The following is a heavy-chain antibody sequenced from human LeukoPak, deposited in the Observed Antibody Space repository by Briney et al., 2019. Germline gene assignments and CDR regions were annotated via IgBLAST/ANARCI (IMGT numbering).Heavy chain of an antibody. D-gene: IGHD3-10*01. CDR2: IRSKTDGETT. Sequence: GGSLSLSCAASGFTFSNAWMTWVRQAPGKGLEWVGRIRSKTDGETTDYAAPVTGRITISRDDSKNTLYLQMKSLKIEDTGVYYCATEGRGDYWGQGTLVTVSS. V-gene: IGHV3-15*01. CDR3: ATEGRGDY. CDR1: GFTFSNAW. J-gene: IGHJ4*02.